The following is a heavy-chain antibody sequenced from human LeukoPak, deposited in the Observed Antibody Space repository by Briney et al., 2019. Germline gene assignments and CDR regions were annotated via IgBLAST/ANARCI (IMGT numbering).Heavy chain of an antibody. CDR1: GYTFTSYG. D-gene: IGHD3-16*02. V-gene: IGHV1-18*01. J-gene: IGHJ4*02. CDR3: ATYYDYVWGSYRLDY. Sequence: ASVKVSCKASGYTFTSYGISWVRQAPGQGLEWMGWISAYNGNTNYARKLQGRVTMTTDTSTSTAYMELRSLRSDDTAVYYCATYYDYVWGSYRLDYWGQGTLVTVSS. CDR2: ISAYNGNT.